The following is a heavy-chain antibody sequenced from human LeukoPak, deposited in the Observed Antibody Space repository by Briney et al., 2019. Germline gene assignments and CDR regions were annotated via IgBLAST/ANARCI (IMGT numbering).Heavy chain of an antibody. V-gene: IGHV4-61*02. CDR3: ARDQPPYWYFDL. Sequence: PSETLSLTCTVSGGSISSGSYYWSWIRQPAGKGLEWIGRIYTSGSTNYNPSLKSRVTISVDTSKNQFSLKLSSVTAADTAVYYCARDQPPYWYFDLWGRGTLVTVSS. CDR2: IYTSGST. CDR1: GGSISSGSYY. J-gene: IGHJ2*01.